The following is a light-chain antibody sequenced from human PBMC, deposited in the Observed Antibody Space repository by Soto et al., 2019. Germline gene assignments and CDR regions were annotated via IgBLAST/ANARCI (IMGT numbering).Light chain of an antibody. CDR1: QNIKSN. Sequence: EVVMTQSPATLSVSPGERATLSCRASQNIKSNLAWYQQQPGQAPRLLIYGASNRATGIPARFSGSGSGTEFSLTISSLQSEDFALYYCQQYNNWPPLTFGGGTKVDIK. CDR2: GAS. J-gene: IGKJ4*01. CDR3: QQYNNWPPLT. V-gene: IGKV3-15*01.